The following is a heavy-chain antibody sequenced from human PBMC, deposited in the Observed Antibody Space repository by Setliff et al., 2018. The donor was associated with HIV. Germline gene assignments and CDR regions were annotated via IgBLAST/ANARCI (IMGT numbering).Heavy chain of an antibody. CDR2: ISSDGSAT. D-gene: IGHD6-19*01. V-gene: IGHV3-30-3*01. CDR1: GLTFSTSV. Sequence: PGGSLRLSCAASGLTFSTSVMHWVRQAPGKGLEWLAGISSDGSATHYSDSVKGRFTISRDNSKNTAYLEMNSLRGDDSAVYYCVREGGSSGHAGNFDYWGQGTLVTVSS. CDR3: VREGGSSGHAGNFDY. J-gene: IGHJ4*02.